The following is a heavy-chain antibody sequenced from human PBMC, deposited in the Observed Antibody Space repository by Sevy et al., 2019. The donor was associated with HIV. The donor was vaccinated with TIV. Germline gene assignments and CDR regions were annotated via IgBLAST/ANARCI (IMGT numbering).Heavy chain of an antibody. Sequence: GGSLRLSCAASGFTFSSYAMSWVRQAPGKGLEWVSAISGSGGSTYYADSVKGRFTISRDNSKNTLYLQMNSLRAEATEVYYCEKDQDYSDSSGYYYAIDYWGQGTMVTVSS. J-gene: IGHJ4*02. CDR2: ISGSGGST. D-gene: IGHD3-22*01. V-gene: IGHV3-23*01. CDR1: GFTFSSYA. CDR3: EKDQDYSDSSGYYYAIDY.